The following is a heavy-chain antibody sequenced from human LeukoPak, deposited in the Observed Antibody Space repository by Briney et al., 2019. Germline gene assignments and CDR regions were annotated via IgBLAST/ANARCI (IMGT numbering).Heavy chain of an antibody. CDR3: AREAKAAAGRVVWFDP. CDR1: GFTVSSNY. V-gene: IGHV3-53*01. CDR2: IYSGGST. J-gene: IGHJ5*02. D-gene: IGHD6-13*01. Sequence: GGSLRLSCAASGFTVSSNYMSWVRQAPGKGLEWVSVIYSGGSTYYADSVKGRFTISRDNSKNTLYLQMNSLRAEDTAVYYCAREAKAAAGRVVWFDPWGQGTLVTVSS.